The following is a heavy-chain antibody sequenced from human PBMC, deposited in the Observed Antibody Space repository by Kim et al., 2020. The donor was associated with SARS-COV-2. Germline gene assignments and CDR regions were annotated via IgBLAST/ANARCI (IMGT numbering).Heavy chain of an antibody. CDR2: ISSSSSYI. CDR1: GFTFSSYS. Sequence: GGSLRLSCAASGFTFSSYSMNWVRQAPGKGLEWVSSISSSSSYIYYADSVKGRFTISRDNAKNSLYLQMNSLRAEDTAVYYCARDLAPELDSSGYYLSVWGQGTLVTVSS. CDR3: ARDLAPELDSSGYYLSV. D-gene: IGHD3-22*01. J-gene: IGHJ4*02. V-gene: IGHV3-21*01.